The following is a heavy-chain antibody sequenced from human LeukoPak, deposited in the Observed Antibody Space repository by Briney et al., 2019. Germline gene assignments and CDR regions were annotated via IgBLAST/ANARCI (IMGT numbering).Heavy chain of an antibody. J-gene: IGHJ4*02. Sequence: SETLSLTCTVSGGSISSGSYYWSWIRQPPGKGLEWIGEINHSGSTNYNPSLKSRVTISVDTSKNQFSLKLSSVTAADTAVYYCARLTVDTAMATKGNGIFDYWGQGTLVTVSS. V-gene: IGHV4-39*07. CDR3: ARLTVDTAMATKGNGIFDY. D-gene: IGHD5-18*01. CDR1: GGSISSGSYY. CDR2: INHSGST.